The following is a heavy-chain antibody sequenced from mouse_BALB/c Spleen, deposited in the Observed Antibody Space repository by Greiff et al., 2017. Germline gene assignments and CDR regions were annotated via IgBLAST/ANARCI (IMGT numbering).Heavy chain of an antibody. CDR1: GYTFSSYW. Sequence: QVQLQQSGAELMKPGASVKISCQATGYTFSSYWIEWVKQRPGPGLEWIGELLPGSGSTNYNEKFKGKATFTADTSSNTAYMQLSSLTSEDSAVYYCARFGYYGDFDYWGQGTTLTVSS. CDR3: ARFGYYGDFDY. CDR2: LLPGSGST. V-gene: IGHV1-9*01. D-gene: IGHD1-1*01. J-gene: IGHJ2*01.